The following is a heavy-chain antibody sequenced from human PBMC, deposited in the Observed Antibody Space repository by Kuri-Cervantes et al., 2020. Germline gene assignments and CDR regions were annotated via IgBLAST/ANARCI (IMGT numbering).Heavy chain of an antibody. J-gene: IGHJ4*02. V-gene: IGHV3-33*01. Sequence: GGSLRLSCAASGFTFSSYGMHWVRQAPGKGLEWVAVIWYDGSNKYYADSVKGRFTISRDNSKNTLYLQMNSLRAEDTAVYYCARAGFTDCFDYWGQGTLVTVSS. D-gene: IGHD3-9*01. CDR2: IWYDGSNK. CDR3: ARAGFTDCFDY. CDR1: GFTFSSYG.